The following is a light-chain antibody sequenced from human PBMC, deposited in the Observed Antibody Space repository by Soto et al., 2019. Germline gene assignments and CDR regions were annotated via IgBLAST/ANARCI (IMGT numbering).Light chain of an antibody. CDR3: SSYAGSNNYV. CDR1: SGDVGGYNY. CDR2: EVS. J-gene: IGLJ1*01. Sequence: QSALTQPPSASGSPGQSVTISCTATSGDVGGYNYVSWYQQHPGKAPKLMIYEVSKRPSGVPDCFSGSKSGNTASLTVSGLQAEDEADYYCSSYAGSNNYVFGTGTKVTVL. V-gene: IGLV2-8*01.